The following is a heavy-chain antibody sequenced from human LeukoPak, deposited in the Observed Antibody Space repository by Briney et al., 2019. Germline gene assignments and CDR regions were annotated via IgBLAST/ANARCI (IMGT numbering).Heavy chain of an antibody. CDR3: ARQLGSYGDYSSLSSAFDI. Sequence: AGRSLRLSCAASGFTFSSYAIHWVRQAPGKGLEWMAVISYDGSNKYYADSVKGRFTISRDNSKNTLYLQMNSLRAEDTAVYYCARQLGSYGDYSSLSSAFDIWGQGTMVTVSS. CDR1: GFTFSSYA. D-gene: IGHD4-17*01. V-gene: IGHV3-30*04. J-gene: IGHJ3*02. CDR2: ISYDGSNK.